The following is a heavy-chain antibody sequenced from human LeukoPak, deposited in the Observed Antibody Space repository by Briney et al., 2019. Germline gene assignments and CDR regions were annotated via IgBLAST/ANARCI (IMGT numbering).Heavy chain of an antibody. CDR1: GFTFSSYA. CDR2: ISGSGGST. V-gene: IGHV3-23*01. CDR3: AKDGNLQNVLLWFGEYPYFDY. Sequence: GGSLRLSCAASGFTFSSYAMSWVRQAPGKGLEWVSAISGSGGSTYYADSVKGWFTISRDNSKKTLYLQMNSLRAEDTGVYYCAKDGNLQNVLLWFGEYPYFDYWGQGTLVTVSS. J-gene: IGHJ4*02. D-gene: IGHD3-10*01.